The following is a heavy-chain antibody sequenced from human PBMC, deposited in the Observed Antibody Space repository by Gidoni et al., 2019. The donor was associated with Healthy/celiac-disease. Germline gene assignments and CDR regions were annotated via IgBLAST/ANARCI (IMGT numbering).Heavy chain of an antibody. V-gene: IGHV3-7*03. CDR3: ARNIGGGYLDY. CDR1: GFTFSKTW. Sequence: EVQLVESGGGLVQPGESLRLSCAASGFTFSKTWMRWVRQAPGKGLEWLANINQDGSEKSYGDSVKGRFTISRDNAKNSLHLKMNSLRAEDTAVYYCARNIGGGYLDYWGQGSLVTVSS. CDR2: INQDGSEK. D-gene: IGHD3-16*02. J-gene: IGHJ4*02.